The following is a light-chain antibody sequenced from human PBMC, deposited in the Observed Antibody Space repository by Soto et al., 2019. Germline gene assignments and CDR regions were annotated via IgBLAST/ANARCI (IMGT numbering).Light chain of an antibody. V-gene: IGKV1-12*01. Sequence: DIQMTQSTSSVSASIGDRVTITCRASQGIGRRLAWYQQKPGKSPKLLIYSASTLESGVPSRFSDRGSGTDFTLTLGSLQPEDVATYVGQRASFFPFTFGAGTKVD. CDR1: QGIGRR. CDR2: SAS. J-gene: IGKJ3*01. CDR3: QRASFFPFT.